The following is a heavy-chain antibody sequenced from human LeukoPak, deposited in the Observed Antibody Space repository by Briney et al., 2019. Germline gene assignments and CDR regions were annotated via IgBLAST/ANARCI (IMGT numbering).Heavy chain of an antibody. CDR1: GFTFDDYA. J-gene: IGHJ4*02. V-gene: IGHV3-43*02. D-gene: IGHD2-15*01. Sequence: GGSLRLSCAASGFTFDDYAMHWVRQAPGKGLEWVSLISGDGGSTYYADSVKGRFTISRDNSKNSLYLQMNSLRAEDTAVYYCAKSGSDIVVVVAATEFDYWGQGTLVTVSS. CDR2: ISGDGGST. CDR3: AKSGSDIVVVVAATEFDY.